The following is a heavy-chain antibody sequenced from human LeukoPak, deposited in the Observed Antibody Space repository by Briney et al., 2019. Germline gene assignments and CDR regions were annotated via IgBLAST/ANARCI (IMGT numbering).Heavy chain of an antibody. CDR2: INGDGSST. D-gene: IGHD4-17*01. V-gene: IGHV3-74*01. J-gene: IGHJ5*02. Sequence: GGSLRLSCAASGFSFSSYWMHWVRQAPGKGLVWVSRINGDGSSTRYADSVKGRFTISRDNAENTLYLQMYSLRVEDTAVYYCVREVSGDPWHNWFDPWGQGTLVTVSS. CDR1: GFSFSSYW. CDR3: VREVSGDPWHNWFDP.